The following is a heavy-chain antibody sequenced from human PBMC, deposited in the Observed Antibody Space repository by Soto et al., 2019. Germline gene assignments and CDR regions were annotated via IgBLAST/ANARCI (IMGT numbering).Heavy chain of an antibody. CDR1: GFNFSKYP. D-gene: IGHD2-8*01. Sequence: EVNMVESGGGLVQPGESLRLSCAASGFNFSKYPMHWVRQAPGKGLAYVSAISSDGGTTFYADSVRGRFTMSRDNLKNTLYLQMRTLRVEDMAVYYCARGLIPYGLDVWGQGTTVTIS. CDR2: ISSDGGTT. J-gene: IGHJ6*02. V-gene: IGHV3-64*07. CDR3: ARGLIPYGLDV.